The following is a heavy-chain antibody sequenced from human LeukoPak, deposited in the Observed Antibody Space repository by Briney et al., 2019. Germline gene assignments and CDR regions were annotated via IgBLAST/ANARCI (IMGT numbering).Heavy chain of an antibody. Sequence: GGSLRLSCAASGFTLSSYWRSWVRQAPGKGLEWVANIKQDGSEKYHLDSVKGRFTISRDNAKNSLYLQMNSLRAEDTAVYYCARGQRAIGYCSSTSCSCGMDVWGKGTTVTVSS. V-gene: IGHV3-7*03. CDR3: ARGQRAIGYCSSTSCSCGMDV. J-gene: IGHJ6*04. D-gene: IGHD2-2*01. CDR2: IKQDGSEK. CDR1: GFTLSSYW.